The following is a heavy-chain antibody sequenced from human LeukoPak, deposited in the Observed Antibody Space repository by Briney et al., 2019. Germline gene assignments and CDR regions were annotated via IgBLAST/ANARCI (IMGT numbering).Heavy chain of an antibody. Sequence: TGGSLRLSCAASGFTFSSYAMSWVRQAPGKGLEWVSGISGSGGSTNYADSLKGRFTSSRDNSKTTLYLQMNSLRAEDTAVYYCAKSAVTTSGMDVWGKGTTVTVSS. CDR3: AKSAVTTSGMDV. D-gene: IGHD4-11*01. V-gene: IGHV3-23*01. CDR2: ISGSGGST. CDR1: GFTFSSYA. J-gene: IGHJ6*04.